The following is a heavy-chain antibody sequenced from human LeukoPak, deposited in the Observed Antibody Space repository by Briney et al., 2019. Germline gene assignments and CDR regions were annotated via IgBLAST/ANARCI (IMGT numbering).Heavy chain of an antibody. D-gene: IGHD5-12*01. CDR1: GFTFSGYW. CDR3: AALVVTIWNTYYYGIDV. V-gene: IGHV3-74*01. CDR2: ISSDGSST. Sequence: PGGSLRLSCAASGFTFSGYWLHWVRQTPGKGLVWVSRISSDGSSTNYADSVKGRFTISRDNAKNTLYLQMNSLRAEDTAVYYCAALVVTIWNTYYYGIDVWGQGTTVTVSS. J-gene: IGHJ6*02.